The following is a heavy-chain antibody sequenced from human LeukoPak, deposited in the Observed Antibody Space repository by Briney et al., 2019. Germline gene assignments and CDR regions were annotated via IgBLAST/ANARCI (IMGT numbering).Heavy chain of an antibody. CDR3: AKDLRSQDYDFWSGNWFDP. Sequence: GGSLRLSXAASGFTFSSYAMSWVCQAPGKGLEWVSAISGSGGSTYYADSVKGRFTISRDNSKNTLYLQMNSLRAEDTAVYYCAKDLRSQDYDFWSGNWFDPWGQGTLVTVSS. V-gene: IGHV3-23*01. CDR2: ISGSGGST. CDR1: GFTFSSYA. D-gene: IGHD3-3*01. J-gene: IGHJ5*02.